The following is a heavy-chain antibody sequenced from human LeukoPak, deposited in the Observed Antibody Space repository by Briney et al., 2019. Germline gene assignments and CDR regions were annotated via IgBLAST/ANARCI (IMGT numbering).Heavy chain of an antibody. CDR2: ISYDGSNK. D-gene: IGHD3-9*01. Sequence: GGSLRLSCAASGFTFSSYAMHWVRQAPGRGLEWVAVISYDGSNKYYADSVKGRFTISRDNSKNTLSLQMNSLIAEDTAVYYCAKARDILTGSYDYWGQGTLVTVSS. J-gene: IGHJ4*02. V-gene: IGHV3-30*18. CDR3: AKARDILTGSYDY. CDR1: GFTFSSYA.